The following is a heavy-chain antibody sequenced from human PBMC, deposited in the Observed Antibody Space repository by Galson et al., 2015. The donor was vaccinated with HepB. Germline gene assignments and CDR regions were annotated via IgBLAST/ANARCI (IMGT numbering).Heavy chain of an antibody. V-gene: IGHV3-23*01. CDR3: AKDGIMVANNPYHFHY. Sequence: SLRLSCAASGFTVSSNYMRWVRQAPGKGLEWVSSITSSGGNSYYTDSVKGRFTVSRDNSKNTLLLQLNSLRAEDTAMYFCAKDGIMVANNPYHFHYWGQGTLVTVSS. CDR1: GFTVSSNY. J-gene: IGHJ4*02. D-gene: IGHD2-15*01. CDR2: ITSSGGNS.